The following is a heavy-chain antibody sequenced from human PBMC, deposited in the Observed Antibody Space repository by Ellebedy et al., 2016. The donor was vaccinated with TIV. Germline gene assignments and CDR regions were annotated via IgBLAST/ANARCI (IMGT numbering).Heavy chain of an antibody. Sequence: GGSLRLXXVVSGFSFDDHSMKWVRQAPGKGLEWVSSISGPSNFIYYADSVRGRFTVSRDNAKNLLFLQMDSLRAEDTAVYYCAKARFYYDSSGYFGWLGGSEEFWGQGALVTVSS. V-gene: IGHV3-21*01. CDR3: AKARFYYDSSGYFGWLGGSEEF. J-gene: IGHJ4*02. CDR1: GFSFDDHS. D-gene: IGHD3-22*01. CDR2: ISGPSNFI.